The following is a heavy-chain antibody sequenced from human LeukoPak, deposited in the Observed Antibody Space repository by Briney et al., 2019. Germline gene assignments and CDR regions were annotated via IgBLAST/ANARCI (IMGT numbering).Heavy chain of an antibody. CDR3: ARDKGKRDGYNYFDY. CDR2: IIPIFGTA. D-gene: IGHD5-24*01. J-gene: IGHJ4*02. V-gene: IGHV1-69*05. Sequence: SVKVSCKASGGTSSSYAISWVRQAPGQGLEWMGRIIPIFGTAKYAQKFQGRVTITTDESTSTAYMELSSLRSEDTAVYYCARDKGKRDGYNYFDYWGQGTLVTVSS. CDR1: GGTSSSYA.